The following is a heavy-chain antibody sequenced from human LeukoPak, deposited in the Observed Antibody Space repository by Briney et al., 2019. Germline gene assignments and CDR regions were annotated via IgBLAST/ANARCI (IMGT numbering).Heavy chain of an antibody. Sequence: GGSLGLSCAASGFTFSSYSMNWVRQAPGKGLEWVSSISSSSSYIYYADSVKGRFTISRDNAKNSLYLQMNSLRAEDTAVYYCARAPSYYYDSSGYYYNWGQGTLVTVSS. J-gene: IGHJ4*02. V-gene: IGHV3-21*01. CDR2: ISSSSSYI. CDR1: GFTFSSYS. D-gene: IGHD3-22*01. CDR3: ARAPSYYYDSSGYYYN.